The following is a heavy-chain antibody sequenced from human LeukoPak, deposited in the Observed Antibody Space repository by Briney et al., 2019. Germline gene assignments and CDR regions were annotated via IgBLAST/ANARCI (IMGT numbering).Heavy chain of an antibody. Sequence: GGSLRLSCAASGFTVSSSYMNWVRQAPGKGLEWVSLIFSGGGTYYADSVKGRFTISRDNSKNTLFPQMNSLRAEDTAVYYCASNPPGIAAAGILKDYWGQGTLVTVSS. CDR3: ASNPPGIAAAGILKDY. D-gene: IGHD6-13*01. CDR2: IFSGGGT. J-gene: IGHJ4*02. V-gene: IGHV3-66*01. CDR1: GFTVSSSY.